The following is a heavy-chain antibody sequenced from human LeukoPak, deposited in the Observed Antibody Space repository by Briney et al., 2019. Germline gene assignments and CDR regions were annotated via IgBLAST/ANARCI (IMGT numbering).Heavy chain of an antibody. CDR2: ISGSNSYI. CDR1: GFTFSSYT. J-gene: IGHJ4*02. V-gene: IGHV3-21*01. D-gene: IGHD1-1*01. Sequence: GGFLRLSCAASGFTFSSYTMHWIRQAPGKGLEWVSSISGSNSYIFYAHSVKGRFTVSRDNAKDSLYLQMNSLRAEDTAVYYCARALTTLTYEGYWGQGTLVTVSS. CDR3: ARALTTLTYEGY.